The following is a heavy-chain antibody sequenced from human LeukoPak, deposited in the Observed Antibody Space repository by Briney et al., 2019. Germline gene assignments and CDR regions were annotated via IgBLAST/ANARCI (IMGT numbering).Heavy chain of an antibody. CDR2: ISYDGSNK. CDR1: GFTFNSYA. CDR3: ARDGRNYYDRSGYYSALAY. Sequence: PGRSLRLSCAASGFTFNSYAMHWVRQAPGRGLEWVAVISYDGSNKYYADSVKGRFTISRDNSKNTPYLQMNSLRADDTAVYYCARDGRNYYDRSGYYSALAYWGQGTLVTVSS. V-gene: IGHV3-30-3*01. J-gene: IGHJ4*02. D-gene: IGHD3-22*01.